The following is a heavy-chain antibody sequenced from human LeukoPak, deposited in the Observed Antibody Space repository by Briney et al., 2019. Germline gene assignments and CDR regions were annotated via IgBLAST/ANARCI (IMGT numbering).Heavy chain of an antibody. V-gene: IGHV4-34*01. Sequence: PSETLSLTCAVYGGSFSGYYWSWIRQPPGKGLEWIGEINHSGSTNYNPSLKSRVTISVDTSKNQFSLKLSSVTAADTAVYYCATDSSGSRGPFDYWGQGTLVTVSS. J-gene: IGHJ4*02. D-gene: IGHD6-19*01. CDR3: ATDSSGSRGPFDY. CDR1: GGSFSGYY. CDR2: INHSGST.